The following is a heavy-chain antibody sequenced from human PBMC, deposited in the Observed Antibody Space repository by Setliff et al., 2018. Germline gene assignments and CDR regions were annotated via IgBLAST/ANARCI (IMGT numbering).Heavy chain of an antibody. CDR1: GFTFDNYW. D-gene: IGHD1-26*01. Sequence: SLRLSCVASGFTFDNYWMGWVRQPPGKGLVWVASIKPDGSETYYVDSVKGRFTVSRDNPKNSLYLQMSSLRAEDTAIYYCARDRGGASTRDHWGQGTLVTVSS. V-gene: IGHV3-7*03. J-gene: IGHJ4*02. CDR3: ARDRGGASTRDH. CDR2: IKPDGSET.